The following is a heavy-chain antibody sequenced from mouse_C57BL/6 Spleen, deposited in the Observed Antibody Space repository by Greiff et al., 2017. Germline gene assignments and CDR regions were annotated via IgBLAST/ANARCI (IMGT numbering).Heavy chain of an antibody. V-gene: IGHV1-69*01. D-gene: IGHD2-5*01. Sequence: QVQLQQPGAELVMPGASVKLSCKASGYTFTSYWMHWVKQRPGQGLEWIGEIDPSDSYTNYNQKFKGKSTLTVDKSSSTAYMQLSSLTSEDSAVYYCARKGYSNEGLAMDYWGQGTSVTVSS. CDR1: GYTFTSYW. J-gene: IGHJ4*01. CDR2: IDPSDSYT. CDR3: ARKGYSNEGLAMDY.